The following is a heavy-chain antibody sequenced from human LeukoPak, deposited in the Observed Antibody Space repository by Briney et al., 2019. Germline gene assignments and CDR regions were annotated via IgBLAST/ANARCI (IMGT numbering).Heavy chain of an antibody. D-gene: IGHD1/OR15-1a*01. CDR3: ARFSLGNKGGDAFDI. J-gene: IGHJ3*02. V-gene: IGHV5-51*01. CDR1: GYSFTSYW. Sequence: PGESLKISCKGSGYSFTSYWTGWVRQMPGKGLEWMGIIYPCDSDTRYSPSFQGQVTISADKSISTAYLQWSSLKASDTAMYYCARFSLGNKGGDAFDIWGQGTMVTVSS. CDR2: IYPCDSDT.